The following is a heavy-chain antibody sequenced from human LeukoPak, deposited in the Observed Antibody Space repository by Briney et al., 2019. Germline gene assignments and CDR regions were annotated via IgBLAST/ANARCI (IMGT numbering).Heavy chain of an antibody. D-gene: IGHD6-6*01. Sequence: SETLSLTCTVSGGSIRNYYWSWIRQPPGKGLEWIGYIHYTGTTNYNPSLKSRVTLSLDTSKNQFSLKVNSVTAADAAVYYCAAQHQLVNTFDFWGQGTMITVFS. CDR3: AAQHQLVNTFDF. V-gene: IGHV4-59*01. CDR1: GGSIRNYY. CDR2: IHYTGTT. J-gene: IGHJ3*01.